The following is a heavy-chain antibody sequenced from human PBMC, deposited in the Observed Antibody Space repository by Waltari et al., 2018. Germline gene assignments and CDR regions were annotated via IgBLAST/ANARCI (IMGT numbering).Heavy chain of an antibody. V-gene: IGHV3-48*04. CDR3: ARDGDFWSGYGDY. Sequence: EVQLVESGGGLVQPGGSLRLSCAASGFTFSSYSMNWVRKAPGKGLEWVSYISSSSSTIYYADSVKGRFTISRDNAKNSLYLQMNSLRAEDTAVYYCARDGDFWSGYGDYWGQGTLVTVSS. CDR1: GFTFSSYS. J-gene: IGHJ4*02. D-gene: IGHD3-3*01. CDR2: ISSSSSTI.